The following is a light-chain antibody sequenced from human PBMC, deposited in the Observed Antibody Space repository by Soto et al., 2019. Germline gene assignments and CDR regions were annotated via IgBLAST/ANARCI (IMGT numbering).Light chain of an antibody. Sequence: QSVLTQSASVSGSPGKSITISCTGTSSDIGGYNYVSWYQQHPDKAPKLMIFEVSNRPSGVSNRFSGSKSGNTASLTISGLLPEDEADYYCSSYTTSSTVAFGGGTKLTVL. J-gene: IGLJ2*01. V-gene: IGLV2-14*01. CDR2: EVS. CDR1: SSDIGGYNY. CDR3: SSYTTSSTVA.